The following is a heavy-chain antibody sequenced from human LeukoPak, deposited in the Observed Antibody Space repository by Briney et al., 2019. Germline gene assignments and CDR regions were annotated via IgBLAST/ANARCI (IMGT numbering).Heavy chain of an antibody. J-gene: IGHJ6*02. V-gene: IGHV4-59*08. CDR2: IYYSGST. Sequence: PSETLSLTCTVSGGSISSYYWSWIRQPPGKGLEWIGYIYYSGSTNHNPSLKSRVTISVDTSKNQSSLKLSSVTAADTAVYYCARLRAAADYYYYGMDVWGQGTTVTVSS. CDR1: GGSISSYY. CDR3: ARLRAAADYYYYGMDV. D-gene: IGHD6-13*01.